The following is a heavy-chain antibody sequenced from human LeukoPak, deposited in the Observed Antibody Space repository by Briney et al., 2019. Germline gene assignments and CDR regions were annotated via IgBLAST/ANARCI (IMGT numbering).Heavy chain of an antibody. Sequence: GGSLRLSCAASGFSFTNYTISWVRPAPQEWLEWVSVISGGGGSTNFADSLKGRFTSSRDNSKKTLYLQMHSLRVEDTAVYYCAEGRPGYSYGAFDQWGQGTLVTVSS. J-gene: IGHJ4*02. D-gene: IGHD5-18*01. CDR1: GFSFTNYT. CDR2: ISGGGGST. CDR3: AEGRPGYSYGAFDQ. V-gene: IGHV3-23*01.